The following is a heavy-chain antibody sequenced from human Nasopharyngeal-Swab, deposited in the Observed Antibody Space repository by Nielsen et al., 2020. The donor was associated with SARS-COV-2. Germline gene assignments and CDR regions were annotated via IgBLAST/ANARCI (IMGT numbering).Heavy chain of an antibody. J-gene: IGHJ4*02. CDR2: IDWDDDK. D-gene: IGHD3-10*01. CDR3: ARMGLRSGELWCFDS. Sequence: WIRQPPGKALEWLARIDWDDDKYYNTSLTTRLTISKDISKKQVVLTMTKMYPVDTATYYCARMGLRSGELWCFDSWGQGALVTVSS. V-gene: IGHV2-70*11.